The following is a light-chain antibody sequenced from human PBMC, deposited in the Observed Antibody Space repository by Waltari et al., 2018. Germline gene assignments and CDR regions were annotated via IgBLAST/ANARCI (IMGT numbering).Light chain of an antibody. Sequence: DIQMTQSPSTLSASVGDRVTISCRASQSVGTWLAWYQQKPGKAPKLLIYMASSLESRVPSRFSGSGSGTEFTLTISSLQPDDFATYSCQQYSSFSTFGQGTKLDI. CDR3: QQYSSFST. J-gene: IGKJ2*01. CDR2: MAS. CDR1: QSVGTW. V-gene: IGKV1-5*03.